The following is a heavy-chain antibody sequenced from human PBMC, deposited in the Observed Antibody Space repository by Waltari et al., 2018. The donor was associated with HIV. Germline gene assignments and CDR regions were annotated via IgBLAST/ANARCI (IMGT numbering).Heavy chain of an antibody. V-gene: IGHV3-74*01. CDR3: ARDLYSRNGDDY. J-gene: IGHJ4*02. CDR1: GLPVSNYW. D-gene: IGHD6-13*01. Sequence: EVQLVESGGGLVQPGGHLRTSCAASGLPVSNYWEHGVRQAPGKGLVLVSRINSDGRSTNYAGSVKGRFTVSRDNAKNTLYLQMNSLRAEDTAVYYCARDLYSRNGDDYWGQGTLVTVSS. CDR2: INSDGRST.